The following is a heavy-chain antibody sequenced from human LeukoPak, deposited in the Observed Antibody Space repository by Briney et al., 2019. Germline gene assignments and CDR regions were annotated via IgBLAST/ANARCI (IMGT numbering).Heavy chain of an antibody. V-gene: IGHV3-21*01. J-gene: IGHJ4*02. CDR1: GFTFSSYS. CDR2: ISSSSSYI. Sequence: GGSLRLSCAASGFTFSSYSMNWVRQAPGKGLEWVSSISSSSSYIYYADSVKGRFTISRDNAKNSLYLQMNSLRAEDTAVYYCARDCSGVSCYAHWGQGTLVTVSS. CDR3: ARDCSGVSCYAH. D-gene: IGHD2-15*01.